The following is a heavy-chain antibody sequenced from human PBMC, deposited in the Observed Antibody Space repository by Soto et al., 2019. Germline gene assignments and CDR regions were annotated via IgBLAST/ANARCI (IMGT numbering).Heavy chain of an antibody. CDR3: ARTAPMDAGDKYYYDF. CDR2: IIPFFGTA. Sequence: SVKVSCKTSGGTFSTFGISWVRQAPGQGLEWMGGIIPFFGTAEYSQKFEGRITITADESTNTVYMDLRSLTSEDTAIYYCARTAPMDAGDKYYYDFWGQGTLVTVSS. V-gene: IGHV1-69*13. D-gene: IGHD3-16*01. CDR1: GGTFSTFG. J-gene: IGHJ4*02.